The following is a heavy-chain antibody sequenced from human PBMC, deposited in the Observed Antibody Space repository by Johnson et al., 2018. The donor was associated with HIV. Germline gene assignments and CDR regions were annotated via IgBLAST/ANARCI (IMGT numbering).Heavy chain of an antibody. D-gene: IGHD3-22*01. CDR3: ARDRGYWDGLDI. CDR1: GFTFSDYY. Sequence: QEQLVVSGGGLVKPGGSLRLSCAASGFTFSDYYMSWIRQAPGKGLEWVSYISSSGTTVYYADSVKGRFSISRDNAKHSLYLQMNSLRAEDTAVYYCARDRGYWDGLDIWGQGTMVTVSS. CDR2: ISSSGTTV. J-gene: IGHJ3*02. V-gene: IGHV3-11*04.